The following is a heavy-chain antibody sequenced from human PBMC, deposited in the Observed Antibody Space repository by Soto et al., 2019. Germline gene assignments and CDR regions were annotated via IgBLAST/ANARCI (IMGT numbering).Heavy chain of an antibody. CDR3: ARDYSGDPFDY. Sequence: SETLSLTCTVSGASISSYYWSWILQPPGKGLEWIGYISYSGNTDYNPSLNSRVTIEQDTSKKQLYLKLTSVAAADVSLYYYARDYSGDPFDYWGQGTLVTVSS. CDR2: ISYSGNT. V-gene: IGHV4-59*12. D-gene: IGHD2-21*01. CDR1: GASISSYY. J-gene: IGHJ4*02.